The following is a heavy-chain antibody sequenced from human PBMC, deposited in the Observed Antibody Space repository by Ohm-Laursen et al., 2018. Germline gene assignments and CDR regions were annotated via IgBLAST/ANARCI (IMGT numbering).Heavy chain of an antibody. V-gene: IGHV4-34*01. CDR1: GGSFSGYY. D-gene: IGHD1-14*01. CDR3: TRKPNSLYYFDH. CDR2: INHSGST. J-gene: IGHJ4*02. Sequence: SDTLSLTCAVYGGSFSGYYWNWIRQPPGKGLEWIGEINHSGSTNYNPSLKSRVTISVDTSKNQFSLKLSSVTAADTAVYFCTRKPNSLYYFDHWGQGTLVTVSS.